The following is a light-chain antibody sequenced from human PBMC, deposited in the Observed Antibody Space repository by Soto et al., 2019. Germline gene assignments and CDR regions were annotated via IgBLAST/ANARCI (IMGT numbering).Light chain of an antibody. CDR2: AAT. CDR3: QESYSIFRT. Sequence: DIQMTQSPSSPSASVGDRVTITCRASKSINNYLNWYQQKPGKAPNLLIHAATTLQSGVPSRFSGSGSGTSFALTIRGLQPEDFATYYCQESYSIFRTFGQGTKVDIK. J-gene: IGKJ1*01. CDR1: KSINNY. V-gene: IGKV1-39*01.